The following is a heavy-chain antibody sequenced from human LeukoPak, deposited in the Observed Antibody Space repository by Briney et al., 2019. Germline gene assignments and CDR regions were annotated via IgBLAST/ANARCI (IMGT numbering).Heavy chain of an antibody. J-gene: IGHJ4*02. CDR3: ARGPLDSGYTYFDY. Sequence: SETLSLTCTVSGDSISSVSYYWSWIRQPPGKGLEWIGYFSYSGSTNYNPSLKSRVTISVDTSKNQFSLKLSSVTAAGTAVYYCARGPLDSGYTYFDYWGQGTLVSVAS. D-gene: IGHD5-12*01. CDR2: FSYSGST. V-gene: IGHV4-61*01. CDR1: GDSISSVSYY.